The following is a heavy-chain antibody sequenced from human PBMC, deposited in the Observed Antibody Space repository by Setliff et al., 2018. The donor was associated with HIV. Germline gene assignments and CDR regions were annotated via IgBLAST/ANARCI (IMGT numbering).Heavy chain of an antibody. D-gene: IGHD1-26*01. CDR2: IIPIFGTP. CDR1: GFPFSSYG. Sequence: ASVKVSCKASGFPFSSYGISWVRQAPGQGLEWMGWIIPIFGTPNYAQKFQGRVTITADASTRTVYMELSSLRSEDTAVYYCARGADGDYHYYMDVWGKGTTVTVSS. CDR3: ARGADGDYHYYMDV. V-gene: IGHV1-69*13. J-gene: IGHJ6*03.